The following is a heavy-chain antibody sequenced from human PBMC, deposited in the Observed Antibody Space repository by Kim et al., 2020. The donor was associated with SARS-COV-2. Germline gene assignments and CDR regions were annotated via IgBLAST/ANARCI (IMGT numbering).Heavy chain of an antibody. V-gene: IGHV1-24*01. Sequence: ASVKVSCKVSGYTFTEFSMHWVRQAPGKGLEWMGGIDPDAGETIYAQKFPGRVTLTEDTSTYTAYMQLSSLRSEDTAVYYCATGPPDCSRTSCQNWFDPWGQGTLVTVSS. CDR1: GYTFTEFS. D-gene: IGHD2-2*01. CDR2: IDPDAGET. CDR3: ATGPPDCSRTSCQNWFDP. J-gene: IGHJ5*02.